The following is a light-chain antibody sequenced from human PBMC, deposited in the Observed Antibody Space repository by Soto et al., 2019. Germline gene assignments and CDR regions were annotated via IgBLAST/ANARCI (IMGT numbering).Light chain of an antibody. Sequence: SYELTQPPSVSVAPGKTARITCRGNNIGSKSVHWYQQKPGQAPVLVIYYDSDRPSGIPERFSGSNSGNTATLTISRVEAGDEADYYCQVWDSSSDHPLYVFGTGTKVTVL. J-gene: IGLJ1*01. CDR2: YDS. V-gene: IGLV3-21*04. CDR1: NIGSKS. CDR3: QVWDSSSDHPLYV.